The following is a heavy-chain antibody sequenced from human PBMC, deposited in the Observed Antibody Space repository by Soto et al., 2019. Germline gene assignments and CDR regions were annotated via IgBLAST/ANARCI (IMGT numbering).Heavy chain of an antibody. CDR3: SADLPDWGAYAFDY. V-gene: IGHV3-15*07. CDR1: GFTFNGAW. CDR2: VKSKVNGETI. Sequence: EVQLVESGGGLVESRGSLRLSCAASGFTFNGAWMNWVRQGPGKGLEWVGRVKSKVNGETIDYAAPVKGRFTISRDDSRNTVYLQMNRLGTEDTAMYYCSADLPDWGAYAFDYWGQGALVTVSS. J-gene: IGHJ4*02. D-gene: IGHD3-16*01.